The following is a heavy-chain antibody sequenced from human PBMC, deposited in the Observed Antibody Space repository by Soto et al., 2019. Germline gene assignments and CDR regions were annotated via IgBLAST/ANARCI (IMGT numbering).Heavy chain of an antibody. V-gene: IGHV1-18*04. CDR1: GYTFINYG. CDR3: ARDWYCSGGVCHDVFDI. J-gene: IGHJ3*02. CDR2: VSADGGTT. D-gene: IGHD2-15*01. Sequence: QVQLVQSGVEVKKPGASVKVSCKASGYTFINYGFSWVRQAPGQGLEWMGWVSADGGTTRYAQKFQGEVTMTTDTSTTTAYVELRSLRSDDTAVYYCARDWYCSGGVCHDVFDIWGQGTMVTVSS.